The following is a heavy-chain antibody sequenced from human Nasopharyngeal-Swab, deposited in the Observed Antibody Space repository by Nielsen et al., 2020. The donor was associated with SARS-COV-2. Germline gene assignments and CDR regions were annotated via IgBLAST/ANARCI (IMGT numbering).Heavy chain of an antibody. CDR2: ISSSSSTI. Sequence: WIRQPPGKGLEWVSYISSSSSTIYYADSVKGRFTISRDSFKNTLYLQLNSLRAEDTAVYYCAKDHKMDSGGGVGYMDVWGKGTTDTVSS. V-gene: IGHV3-48*01. CDR3: AKDHKMDSGGGVGYMDV. D-gene: IGHD3-16*01. J-gene: IGHJ6*03.